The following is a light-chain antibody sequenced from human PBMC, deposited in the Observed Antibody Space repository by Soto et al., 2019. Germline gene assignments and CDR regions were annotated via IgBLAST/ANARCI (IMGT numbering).Light chain of an antibody. V-gene: IGLV2-14*03. CDR3: SSYTSSSTYV. Sequence: QSALTQPASVSGSPGQSITISCTGTSSDVGYYNYVSWYQQHPGKAPKLMIYDVRNRPSGVSNRFSGSKSGNTVSLTISGLQAEDEADYYCSSYTSSSTYVFGTGTKVTVL. CDR2: DVR. CDR1: SSDVGYYNY. J-gene: IGLJ1*01.